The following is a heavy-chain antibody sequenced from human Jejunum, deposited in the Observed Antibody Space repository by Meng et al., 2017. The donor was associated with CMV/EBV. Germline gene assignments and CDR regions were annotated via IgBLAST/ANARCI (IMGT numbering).Heavy chain of an antibody. Sequence: ASGFTFSHYWMHWVRQVPGKGLVWVSRINSDGSTTTYANSVKGRFTISRDNARNTLYLQLNSLRAEDTAVYYCARLPYAGNYYLDYWGQGTLVTVSS. CDR2: INSDGSTT. D-gene: IGHD4/OR15-4a*01. CDR1: GFTFSHYW. V-gene: IGHV3-74*03. CDR3: ARLPYAGNYYLDY. J-gene: IGHJ4*02.